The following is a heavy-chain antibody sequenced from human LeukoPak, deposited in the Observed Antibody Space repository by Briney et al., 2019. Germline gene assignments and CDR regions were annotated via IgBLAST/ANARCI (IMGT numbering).Heavy chain of an antibody. Sequence: GGSLRLSCAASGFTFSSYALSWVRQAPGKGLEWVSSISGSGNRTYYADSVKGRFTISRDNSKNTLFLQMNSLRAEDTAVYYCAKNLYCGGGSCYPSALGMDVWGQGTTVTVSS. CDR2: ISGSGNRT. D-gene: IGHD2-15*01. CDR3: AKNLYCGGGSCYPSALGMDV. V-gene: IGHV3-23*01. J-gene: IGHJ6*02. CDR1: GFTFSSYA.